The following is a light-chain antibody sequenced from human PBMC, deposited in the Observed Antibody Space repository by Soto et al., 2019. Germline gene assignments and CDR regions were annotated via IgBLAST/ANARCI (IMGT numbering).Light chain of an antibody. CDR3: QSYDRSLGAVV. Sequence: QSVLTQPPSVSGDPGQRVTISCTGSSSNIGADYDVHWYQQVAGTAPKLLIYGNTNRPSGVPERFSGSKSGTSASLAITGLQAEDEADYYCQSYDRSLGAVVFGGGTKLTFL. CDR1: SSNIGADYD. V-gene: IGLV1-40*01. J-gene: IGLJ2*01. CDR2: GNT.